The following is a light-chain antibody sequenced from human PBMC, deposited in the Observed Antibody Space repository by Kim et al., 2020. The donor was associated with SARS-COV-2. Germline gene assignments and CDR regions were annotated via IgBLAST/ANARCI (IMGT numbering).Light chain of an antibody. CDR3: METLQTPG. CDR1: QSILHSNGYNY. V-gene: IGKV2-28*01. J-gene: IGKJ2*03. CDR2: LGS. Sequence: GEPASSSCRSSQSILHSNGYNYVDWYLQKPGQSPQLMIYLGSNRASGVPDRVSGSGSGTDFTLISSRVEAEDVGVYYCMETLQTPGFGQGTKLEI.